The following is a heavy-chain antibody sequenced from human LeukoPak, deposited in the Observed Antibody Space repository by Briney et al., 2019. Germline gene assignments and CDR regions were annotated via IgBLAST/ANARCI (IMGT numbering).Heavy chain of an antibody. CDR3: ARDYYDSSGYHELFDY. V-gene: IGHV4-4*07. D-gene: IGHD3-22*01. CDR2: IYTSGST. CDR1: GGSISSYY. Sequence: SETLSLTCTVSGGSISSYYWSWIRQPAGKGLEWIGRIYTSGSTNYNPSLKSRVTMSVDTSKNQFSLKLSSVTAADTAVYYCARDYYDSSGYHELFDYWGQGTLVTVSS. J-gene: IGHJ4*02.